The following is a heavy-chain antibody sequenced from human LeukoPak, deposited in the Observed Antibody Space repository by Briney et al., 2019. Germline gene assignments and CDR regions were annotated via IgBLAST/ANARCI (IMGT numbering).Heavy chain of an antibody. CDR1: GFTFSRYS. CDR3: VRAEVGTTLKYYYYYMDV. CDR2: ISSSRSTT. D-gene: IGHD1-26*01. V-gene: IGHV3-48*01. J-gene: IGHJ6*03. Sequence: PGGSLRLSCAASGFTFSRYSMTWVRQAPGKGLEWTSFISSSRSTTYYADSVKGRCTISRDNGKNSMYLQMHSLRAEDTAVYYCVRAEVGTTLKYYYYYMDVWGKGTTVTVSS.